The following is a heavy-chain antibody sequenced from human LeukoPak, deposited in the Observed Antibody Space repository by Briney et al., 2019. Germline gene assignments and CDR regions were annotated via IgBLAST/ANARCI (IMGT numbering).Heavy chain of an antibody. CDR3: ARGPPYDYDSSGYYRFDY. V-gene: IGHV4-34*01. J-gene: IGHJ4*02. Sequence: SETLSLTCAVNGGSFSGYYWTWIRQPPGKGLEWIGEINHSGRTKCTPSLESRVTISGDTSKKQFSLKLSCVTAADTAVYYCARGPPYDYDSSGYYRFDYWGQGILVTVSA. CDR1: GGSFSGYY. CDR2: INHSGRT. D-gene: IGHD3-22*01.